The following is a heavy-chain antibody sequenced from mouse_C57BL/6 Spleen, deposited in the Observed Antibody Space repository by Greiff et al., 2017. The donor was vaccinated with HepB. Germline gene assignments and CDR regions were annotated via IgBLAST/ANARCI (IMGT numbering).Heavy chain of an antibody. CDR2: INPNNGGT. D-gene: IGHD1-1*01. CDR1: GYTFTDYN. V-gene: IGHV1-18*01. Sequence: VQLQQSGPELVKPGASVKIPCKASGYTFTDYNMDWVKQSHGKSLEWIGDINPNNGGTIYNQKFKGKATLTVDKSSSTAYMELRSLTSEDTAVYCWARDYYGSSLAYWGQGTLVTVSA. J-gene: IGHJ3*01. CDR3: ARDYYGSSLAY.